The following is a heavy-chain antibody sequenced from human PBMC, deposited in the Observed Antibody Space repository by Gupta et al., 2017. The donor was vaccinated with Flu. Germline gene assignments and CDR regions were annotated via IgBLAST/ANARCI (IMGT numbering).Heavy chain of an antibody. V-gene: IGHV1-69*06. CDR1: GATFRKNA. J-gene: IGHJ4*02. CDR3: ARGLGGRYFNH. CDR2: SVPDFGTA. D-gene: IGHD3-10*01. Sequence: QVQLVQSGAEVKKPGSSVTLSCNVSGATFRKNAINWVRQAPGQGLEWLGGSVPDFGTANYPRNYQGRVAISADTLTSTAFLEMHNLRSDDTAVYFCARGLGGRYFNHWGQGTQVTVSS.